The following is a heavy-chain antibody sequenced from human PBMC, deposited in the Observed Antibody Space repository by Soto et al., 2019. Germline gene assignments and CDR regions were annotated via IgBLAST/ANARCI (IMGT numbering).Heavy chain of an antibody. CDR1: GYNFTNYW. CDR3: ARSGSRIWTRGYFDS. V-gene: IGHV5-51*01. D-gene: IGHD6-13*01. Sequence: PGESLKISCKGSGYNFTNYWIGWVRQMPGKGLEWMGIIYPGDSNTRNSPSFQGQVTISADKSISTAYLQWSSLKASDTAVYYCARSGSRIWTRGYFDSRGQGTLVTVS. CDR2: IYPGDSNT. J-gene: IGHJ4*02.